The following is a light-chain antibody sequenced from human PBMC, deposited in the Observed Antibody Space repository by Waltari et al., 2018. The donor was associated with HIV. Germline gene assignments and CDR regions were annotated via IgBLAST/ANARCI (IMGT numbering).Light chain of an antibody. V-gene: IGLV2-8*01. CDR1: QRDLRRYGY. CDR3: SSFADRDGFYVL. CDR2: EVT. Sequence: QSSLTPPPSASRSPGQSVILSFTRTQRDLRRYGYGPWYQLHPGKAPKLVISEVTKRPSGVSDRFSGSKSANTAFLTVSGLQAEDEADYYCSSFADRDGFYVLFGGGTRLTVL. J-gene: IGLJ2*01.